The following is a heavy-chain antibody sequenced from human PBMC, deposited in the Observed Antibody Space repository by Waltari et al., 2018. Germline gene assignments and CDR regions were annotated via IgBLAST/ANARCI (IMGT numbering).Heavy chain of an antibody. D-gene: IGHD2-21*01. CDR3: ARNRGGVYV. V-gene: IGHV3-64*01. CDR2: ISGNGDST. J-gene: IGHJ6*02. Sequence: EVQLVESGGGLVQTGGSLRLSCAASGFIFSNSAMHWVRQAPGKGLEYVSAISGNGDSTFYANSVRGRFAISRDNSKNTLYLQMGSLRAEDMAVYYCARNRGGVYVWGQGTTVTVSS. CDR1: GFIFSNSA.